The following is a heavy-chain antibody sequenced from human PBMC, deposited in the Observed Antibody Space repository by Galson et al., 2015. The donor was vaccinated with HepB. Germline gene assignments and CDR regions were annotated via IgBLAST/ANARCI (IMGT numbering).Heavy chain of an antibody. V-gene: IGHV1-24*01. D-gene: IGHD3-10*01. J-gene: IGHJ6*03. CDR1: GYTLTELS. CDR2: FDPEDGET. CDR3: ASNSKTFGELLYYYYVDV. Sequence: SVKVSCKVSGYTLTELSMHWVRQAPGKGLEWMGGFDPEDGETIYAQKFQGRVTMTEDTSTDTAYMELSSLRSEDTAVYYCASNSKTFGELLYYYYVDVWGKGTTVTVSS.